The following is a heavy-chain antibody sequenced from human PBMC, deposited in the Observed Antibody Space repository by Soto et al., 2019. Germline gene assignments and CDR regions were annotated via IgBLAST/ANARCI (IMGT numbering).Heavy chain of an antibody. Sequence: EVQLVESGGGLVQPGGTLRRSCAAAGFTFSSYWMTWARQAPGKGLEWVASMNRDGSEKRYVDSVEGRFTISRDNAKNSLFLQMNSLSPEDTAVYYCGRDAGRRFDYWGQGSLVTVSS. V-gene: IGHV3-7*01. CDR3: GRDAGRRFDY. J-gene: IGHJ4*02. CDR1: GFTFSSYW. D-gene: IGHD6-13*01. CDR2: MNRDGSEK.